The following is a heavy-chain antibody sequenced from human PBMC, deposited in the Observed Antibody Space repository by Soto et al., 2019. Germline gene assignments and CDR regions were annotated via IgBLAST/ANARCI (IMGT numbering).Heavy chain of an antibody. CDR2: IIPIFGTA. CDR1: GGTFSSYA. J-gene: IGHJ4*02. CDR3: ARGPLGAGFLVAGTEYYFDY. Sequence: SVKVSCKASGGTFSSYAISWVRQAPGQGLEWMGGIIPIFGTANYAQKFQDRVTITADESTSTAYMELSSLRSEDTAVYYCARGPLGAGFLVAGTEYYFDYWGQGTLVTVSS. D-gene: IGHD6-19*01. V-gene: IGHV1-69*13.